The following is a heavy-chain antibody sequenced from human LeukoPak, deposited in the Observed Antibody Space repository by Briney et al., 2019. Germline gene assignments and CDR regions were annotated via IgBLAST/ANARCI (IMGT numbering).Heavy chain of an antibody. Sequence: GGSLRLSCAASKFSFSSYWMHWVRQAPGKGLVWVSRIYSDGSRTNYADSVKGRFTISRDNAKNTLYLQMSSLRAEDTAVYYCARVLTGSWDWFDPWGQGTLVTVSS. V-gene: IGHV3-74*01. J-gene: IGHJ5*02. CDR2: IYSDGSRT. CDR1: KFSFSSYW. D-gene: IGHD2-8*02. CDR3: ARVLTGSWDWFDP.